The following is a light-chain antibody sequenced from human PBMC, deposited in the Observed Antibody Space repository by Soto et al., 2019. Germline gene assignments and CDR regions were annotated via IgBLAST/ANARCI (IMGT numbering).Light chain of an antibody. CDR2: EVT. V-gene: IGLV2-23*02. CDR3: CSYAGTSTFVV. CDR1: SSDVGSYNL. Sequence: QSALTQPASVSGSPGQSITISCTGTSSDVGSYNLVSWYQQHPGKAPKLMIYEVTNRPSGVSSRFSGSRSGNTASLTISGLQAEDEADYYCCSYAGTSTFVVFGGGTQLTVL. J-gene: IGLJ2*01.